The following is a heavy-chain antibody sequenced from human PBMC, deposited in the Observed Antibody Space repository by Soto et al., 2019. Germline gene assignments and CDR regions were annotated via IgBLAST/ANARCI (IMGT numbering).Heavy chain of an antibody. Sequence: QLQLQESGPRVVKPSETLTLTCTLSGGSSSDRSYYWGWIRQSPGKGLEWIVSFYFGGTTYYNPSLKSRVSVSEDTSGDQFSLKLNSVTAADTGVYFCARHGTTMISINWFDPWGQGLLVAVSS. CDR1: GGSSSDRSYY. V-gene: IGHV4-39*01. CDR3: ARHGTTMISINWFDP. CDR2: FYFGGTT. D-gene: IGHD4-17*01. J-gene: IGHJ5*02.